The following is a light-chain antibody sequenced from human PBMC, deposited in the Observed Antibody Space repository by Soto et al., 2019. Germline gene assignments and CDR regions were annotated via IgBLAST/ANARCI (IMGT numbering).Light chain of an antibody. CDR3: LQDYNYPRT. V-gene: IGKV1-5*03. J-gene: IGKJ2*01. CDR1: QSISNW. Sequence: DIQMTQSPSTLSASVGDRVTITCRASQSISNWLAWYQQKPGKAPKLLIYKTSNLESGVPSRFSGSGSGTEFSLTISSLQPDDFATYYCLQDYNYPRTFGQGTKLQIK. CDR2: KTS.